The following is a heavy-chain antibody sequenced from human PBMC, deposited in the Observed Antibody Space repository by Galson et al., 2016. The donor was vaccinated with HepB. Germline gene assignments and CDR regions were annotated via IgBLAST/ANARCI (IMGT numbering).Heavy chain of an antibody. J-gene: IGHJ4*02. V-gene: IGHV1-46*01. CDR3: ARGPNFGYSGNDGVHPT. CDR1: GYTFSNYY. Sequence: SVKVSCKASGYTFSNYYIHWVRQAPGQGLQWLGIINPNDGSTVYAQNFHGRVTMTRDTSTSTVYMEVRSLKSDDTAVYYCARGPNFGYSGNDGVHPTWGQGTLVSVSS. D-gene: IGHD5-12*01. CDR2: INPNDGST.